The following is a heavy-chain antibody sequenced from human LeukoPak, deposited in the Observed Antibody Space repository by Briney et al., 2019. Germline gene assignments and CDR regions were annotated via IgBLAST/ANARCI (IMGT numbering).Heavy chain of an antibody. CDR2: ISYDGSNK. CDR1: GFTFSSYA. V-gene: IGHV3-30*04. J-gene: IGHJ5*02. D-gene: IGHD6-13*01. CDR3: AKEYSSSWFDP. Sequence: GRSLRLSCAASGFTFSSYAMHWVRQAPGKGLEWVAVISYDGSNKYYADSVKGRFTISRDNSKNTLYLQMNSLRAEDTAVYYCAKEYSSSWFDPWGQGTLVTVSS.